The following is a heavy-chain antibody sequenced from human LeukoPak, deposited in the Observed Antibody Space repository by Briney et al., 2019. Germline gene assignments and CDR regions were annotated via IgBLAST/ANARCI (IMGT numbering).Heavy chain of an antibody. Sequence: GGSLRLSCAASGFTFSSYSMNWVRQAPGKGLEWVSSISSSSSYIYYADSVKGRFTISGDNAKNSLYLQMNSLRAEDTAVYYCARARYYYDSSGSDAFDIWGQGTMVTVSS. V-gene: IGHV3-21*01. CDR1: GFTFSSYS. D-gene: IGHD3-22*01. CDR2: ISSSSSYI. CDR3: ARARYYYDSSGSDAFDI. J-gene: IGHJ3*02.